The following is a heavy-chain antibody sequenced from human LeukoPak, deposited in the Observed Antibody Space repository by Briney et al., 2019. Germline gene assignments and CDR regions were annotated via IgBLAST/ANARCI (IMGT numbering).Heavy chain of an antibody. V-gene: IGHV1-18*01. D-gene: IGHD3-9*01. J-gene: IGHJ6*02. CDR3: ARGPYFDSKGFYYYYYGMDV. CDR2: ISAYNGNT. Sequence: GASVKVSCMASGYTFTSYGISWVRQAPGQGLEWMGWISAYNGNTNYAQKLQGRVTMTTDTSTSTAYMELRSLRSDDTAVYYCARGPYFDSKGFYYYYYGMDVWGQGTTVTISS. CDR1: GYTFTSYG.